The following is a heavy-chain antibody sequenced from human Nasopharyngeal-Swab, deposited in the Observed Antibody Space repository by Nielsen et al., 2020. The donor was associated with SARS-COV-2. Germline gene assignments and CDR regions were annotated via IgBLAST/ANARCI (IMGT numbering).Heavy chain of an antibody. D-gene: IGHD2-8*01. CDR3: ATVGPNAIWVYGMDV. J-gene: IGHJ6*02. CDR1: GYTFPSYY. CDR2: INPSGGST. Sequence: ASVKVSCKASGYTFPSYYMHWVRQAPGQGLEWMGIINPSGGSTSYAQKFQGRVTMTRDTSTSTVYMELSSLRSEDTAVYYCATVGPNAIWVYGMDVWGQGTTVTVSS. V-gene: IGHV1-46*01.